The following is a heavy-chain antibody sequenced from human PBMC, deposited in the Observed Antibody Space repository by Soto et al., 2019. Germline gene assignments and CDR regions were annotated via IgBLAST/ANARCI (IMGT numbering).Heavy chain of an antibody. CDR1: GFTFSSYS. J-gene: IGHJ3*02. D-gene: IGHD3-22*01. CDR2: ISSSSSYR. CDR3: ARGYHYYDSSGYDKWDAFDI. Sequence: EVQLVESGGGLVKPGGSLRLSCAASGFTFSSYSMNWVRQAPGKGLEWVSSISSSSSYRDYADSVKGRFTISRDNAKNALDLQMNSLRAEDTAVYYCARGYHYYDSSGYDKWDAFDIWGPATMVTVSS. V-gene: IGHV3-21*01.